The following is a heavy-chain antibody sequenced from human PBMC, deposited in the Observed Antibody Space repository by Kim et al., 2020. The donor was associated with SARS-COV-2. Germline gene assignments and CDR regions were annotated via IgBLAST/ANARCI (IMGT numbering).Heavy chain of an antibody. CDR1: GFTFSSYA. Sequence: GGSLRLSCAASGFTFSSYAIHWVRQAPGKGLEWVAVISYDENKKYYAESVKGRFTISRDNSKNTVYLQMNSLRVEDTAVYYCARDSGQLASYWGQGTLVT. V-gene: IGHV3-30*04. CDR2: ISYDENKK. D-gene: IGHD6-13*01. J-gene: IGHJ4*02. CDR3: ARDSGQLASY.